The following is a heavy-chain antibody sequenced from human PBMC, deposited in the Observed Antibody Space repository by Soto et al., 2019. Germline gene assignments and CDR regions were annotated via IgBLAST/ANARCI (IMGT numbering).Heavy chain of an antibody. V-gene: IGHV3-23*01. D-gene: IGHD3-22*01. J-gene: IGHJ4*02. CDR1: GFTFSRYA. CDR3: AKAVVVSTYYFDY. Sequence: GGSLRLSCAASGFTFSRYAMSWDRQAPGKGLGCVSASSGSGGSTYYANSVKGRCTVSRDNPKNTRYLQKNSLRAEDTAVYYCAKAVVVSTYYFDYWGQGTLVTVSS. CDR2: SSGSGGST.